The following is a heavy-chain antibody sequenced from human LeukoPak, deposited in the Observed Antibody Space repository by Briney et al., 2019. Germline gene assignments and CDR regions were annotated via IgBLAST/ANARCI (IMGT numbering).Heavy chain of an antibody. Sequence: SETLSLTCAVYGGSFSGYYWSWIRQPPGKGLEWIGYIYYSGSTNYNPSLKSRVTISVDTSKNQFSLKLSSVTAADTAVYYCARDFRGGYDFISGAALADYWGQGTLVTVSS. CDR1: GGSFSGYY. CDR2: IYYSGST. D-gene: IGHD5-12*01. CDR3: ARDFRGGYDFISGAALADY. J-gene: IGHJ4*02. V-gene: IGHV4-59*01.